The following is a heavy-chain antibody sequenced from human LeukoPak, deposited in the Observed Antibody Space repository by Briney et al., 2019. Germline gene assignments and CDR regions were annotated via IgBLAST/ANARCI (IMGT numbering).Heavy chain of an antibody. Sequence: PGGSLRLSCAASGFTFSSYSMSWVRQAPGKGLEWVAVTYSDGRTYYADSVKGRFTISRDNSKNTLYLQMNSLRAEDTAVYYCARSIAAAGTHPYYLDFWGQGTLVTVSS. CDR2: TYSDGRT. CDR3: ARSIAAAGTHPYYLDF. V-gene: IGHV3-53*01. J-gene: IGHJ4*02. D-gene: IGHD6-13*01. CDR1: GFTFSSYS.